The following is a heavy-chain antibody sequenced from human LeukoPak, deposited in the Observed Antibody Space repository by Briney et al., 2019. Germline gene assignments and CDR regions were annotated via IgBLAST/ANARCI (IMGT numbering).Heavy chain of an antibody. CDR3: ARDDQVDYGDHDNWFDP. J-gene: IGHJ5*02. Sequence: GGSLRLSCAASGFTFSSYSMNWVRQAPGKGLEWVSYISSSSSTIYYADSVKGRFTISRDNAKNSLYLQMNSLRAEDTAVYYCARDDQVDYGDHDNWFDPWGQGTLVTVSS. CDR2: ISSSSSTI. V-gene: IGHV3-48*04. D-gene: IGHD4-17*01. CDR1: GFTFSSYS.